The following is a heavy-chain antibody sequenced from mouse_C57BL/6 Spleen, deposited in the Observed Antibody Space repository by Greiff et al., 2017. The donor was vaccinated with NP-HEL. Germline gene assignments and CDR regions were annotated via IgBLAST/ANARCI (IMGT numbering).Heavy chain of an antibody. CDR2: LYPGDGDT. D-gene: IGHD2-3*01. Sequence: VKLQESGPELVKPGASVKISCKASGYAFSSSWMNWVKQRPGKGLEWIGRLYPGDGDTNYNGKFKGTATLTAAKSSNTAYMQLSSLTSEDSAVYFCARSGYYFYAMDYWGQGTSVTVSS. CDR3: ARSGYYFYAMDY. J-gene: IGHJ4*01. V-gene: IGHV1-82*01. CDR1: GYAFSSSW.